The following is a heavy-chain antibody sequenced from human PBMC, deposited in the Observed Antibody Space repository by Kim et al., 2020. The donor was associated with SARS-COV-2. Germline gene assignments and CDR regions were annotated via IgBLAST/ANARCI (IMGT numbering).Heavy chain of an antibody. D-gene: IGHD3-22*01. CDR3: ARGPLVWLLIDY. Sequence: GGSLRLSCAASGFTFSSYAMHWVRQAPGKGLEWVAVISYDGSNKYYADSVKGRFTISRDNSKNTLYLQMNSLRAEDTAVYYCARGPLVWLLIDYWGQGTLVTGSS. V-gene: IGHV3-30*04. J-gene: IGHJ4*02. CDR1: GFTFSSYA. CDR2: ISYDGSNK.